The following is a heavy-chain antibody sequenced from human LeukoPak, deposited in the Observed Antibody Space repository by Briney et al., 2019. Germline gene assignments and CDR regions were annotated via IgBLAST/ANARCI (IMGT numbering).Heavy chain of an antibody. CDR2: INPSGGST. CDR1: GYSFTSYG. CDR3: ARDCSSTSCYRYFDY. D-gene: IGHD2-2*01. J-gene: IGHJ4*02. V-gene: IGHV1-46*01. Sequence: ASVKVSCKASGYSFTSYGISWVRQAPGQGLEWMGIINPSGGSTSYAQKFQGRVTMTRDTSTSTVYMELSSLRSEDTAVYYCARDCSSTSCYRYFDYWGQGTLVTVSS.